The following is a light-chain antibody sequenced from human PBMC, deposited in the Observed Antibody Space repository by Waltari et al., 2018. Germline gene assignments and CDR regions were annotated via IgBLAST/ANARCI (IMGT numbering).Light chain of an antibody. Sequence: SYVLTQPPSVSVAPGKTARITCGGNNIGSKSVHWYQQKPGQAPVLVIYYDTDRPSGMPERFSGSNSGNTATLTISRVEAGDEADYYCQVWDTSSDPNPMWFFGGGTKLTVL. CDR3: QVWDTSSDPNPMWF. V-gene: IGLV3-21*04. J-gene: IGLJ2*01. CDR1: NIGSKS. CDR2: YDT.